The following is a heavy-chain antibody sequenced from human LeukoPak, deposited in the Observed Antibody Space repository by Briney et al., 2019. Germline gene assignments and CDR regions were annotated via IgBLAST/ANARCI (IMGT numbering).Heavy chain of an antibody. CDR2: INPSGGST. CDR1: GYTFTSYN. Sequence: ASVKVSCKASGYTFTSYNMHWVRQAPGQGLEWMGIINPSGGSTSYAQRFQGRVTMTRDTSTSTVYMELSSLRSEDTAVYYCARTRDDYTHADYWGQGTLVTVSS. V-gene: IGHV1-46*01. CDR3: ARTRDDYTHADY. J-gene: IGHJ4*02. D-gene: IGHD5-24*01.